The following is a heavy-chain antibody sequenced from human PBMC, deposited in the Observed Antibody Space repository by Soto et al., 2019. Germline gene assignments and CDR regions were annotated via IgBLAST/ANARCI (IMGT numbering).Heavy chain of an antibody. V-gene: IGHV4-30-4*01. J-gene: IGHJ4*02. D-gene: IGHD3-10*01. CDR2: IYYSGST. Sequence: PYETLSLTCTVSGGPISSGDYYWSWFRQHTWKGLEWIGYIYYSGSTYYNPSLKSRVTISVDTSKNQFSLKLSSVTAADTSLYCCASIYGSGRNDYWGQAXLVTVYS. CDR1: GGPISSGDYY. CDR3: ASIYGSGRNDY.